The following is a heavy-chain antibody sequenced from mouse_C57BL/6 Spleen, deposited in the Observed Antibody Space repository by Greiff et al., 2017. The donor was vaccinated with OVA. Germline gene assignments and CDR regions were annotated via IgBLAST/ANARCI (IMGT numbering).Heavy chain of an antibody. CDR1: GYSITSGYY. J-gene: IGHJ2*01. D-gene: IGHD1-1*01. CDR2: ISYDGSN. V-gene: IGHV3-6*01. Sequence: EVHLVESGPGLVKPSQSLSLTCSVTGYSITSGYYWNWIRQFPGNKLEWMGYISYDGSNNYNPSLKNRISITRDTSKNQFFLKLNSVPPEDTSTYYFAKSLFLRPYFDYWGQGPTLTVSS. CDR3: AKSLFLRPYFDY.